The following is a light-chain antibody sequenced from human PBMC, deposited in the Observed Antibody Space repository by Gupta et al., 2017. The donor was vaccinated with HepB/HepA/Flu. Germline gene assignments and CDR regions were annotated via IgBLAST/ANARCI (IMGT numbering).Light chain of an antibody. CDR2: NID. CDR1: TGAVTSGHY. J-gene: IGLJ3*02. CDR3: LLHYSHARPWI. V-gene: IGLV7-46*01. Sequence: QAVVTQEPSLTVSPGGTVIFTCDSSTGAVTSGHYPYWFQQKPGQAPRTLIYNIDNKHSWTPARFSGSLLGGKAALTLSGAQFEDEADDDCLLHYSHARPWIFGGGTKLTVL.